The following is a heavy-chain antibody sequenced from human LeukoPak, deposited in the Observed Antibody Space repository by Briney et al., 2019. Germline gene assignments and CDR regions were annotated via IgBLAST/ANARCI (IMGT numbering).Heavy chain of an antibody. J-gene: IGHJ4*02. D-gene: IGHD4-17*01. V-gene: IGHV1-69*04. CDR2: IIPILGIA. Sequence: ASVKVSCKASGGTFSSYAISWVRQAPGQGLEWMGGIIPILGIADYAQKFQGRVAITADKSTSTAYMELSSLRSEDTAAYYCARDSDGDYDEGYWGQGTLVTVSS. CDR1: GGTFSSYA. CDR3: ARDSDGDYDEGY.